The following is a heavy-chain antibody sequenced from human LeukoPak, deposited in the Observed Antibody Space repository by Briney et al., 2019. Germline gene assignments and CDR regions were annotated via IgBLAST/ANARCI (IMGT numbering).Heavy chain of an antibody. Sequence: SETLSLICTVSGGSINNYYWGWIRQPPGKGLEWIGYIFHNGNNNYNPSLQSRLTISVDTSKNQFSLKLSSVTAADTAVYYCARERRDGYNVYYYYNYMDVWGKGTTVTVSS. V-gene: IGHV4-59*12. CDR3: ARERRDGYNVYYYYNYMDV. J-gene: IGHJ6*03. CDR2: IFHNGNN. D-gene: IGHD5-24*01. CDR1: GGSINNYY.